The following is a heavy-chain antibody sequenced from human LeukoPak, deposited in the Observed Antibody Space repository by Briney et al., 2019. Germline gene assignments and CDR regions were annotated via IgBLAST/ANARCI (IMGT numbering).Heavy chain of an antibody. Sequence: PGGSLRLSCAASGFTFSTEWMGWVRQAPGKGLEWVATMKEEGGNIYYVDSVRGRFTISRDNAKNSLFLQMNSLRADETAVYYRTRDGCSGWCHDYWGQGTLVTVSS. CDR1: GFTFSTEW. J-gene: IGHJ4*02. D-gene: IGHD6-19*01. V-gene: IGHV3-7*01. CDR3: TRDGCSGWCHDY. CDR2: MKEEGGNI.